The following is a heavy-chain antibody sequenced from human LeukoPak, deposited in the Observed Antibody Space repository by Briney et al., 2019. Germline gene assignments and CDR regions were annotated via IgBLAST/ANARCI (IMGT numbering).Heavy chain of an antibody. CDR3: ARWGLVAVFDY. Sequence: SETLSLTCTVSGGSISSYYWSWIRQPPGKGLEWIGYIYYSGSTNYNPSLKCRVTISVDTSKNQFSLKLSSVTAADTAVYYCARWGLVAVFDYWGQGTLVTVSS. J-gene: IGHJ4*02. V-gene: IGHV4-59*01. CDR1: GGSISSYY. D-gene: IGHD3-16*01. CDR2: IYYSGST.